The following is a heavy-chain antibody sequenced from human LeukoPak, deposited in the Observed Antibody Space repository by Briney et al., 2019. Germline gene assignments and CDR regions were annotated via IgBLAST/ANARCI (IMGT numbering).Heavy chain of an antibody. J-gene: IGHJ4*02. CDR2: MNPNSGNT. Sequence: GASVKVSCKASGYTFTSYDINWVRQATGQGLEWMGWMNPNSGNTGYAQKFQGRVTMTRNTSISTAYMELSSLRSEDTAVYYCASSLRYFDWLLLAWGQGTLVTVSS. CDR3: ASSLRYFDWLLLA. CDR1: GYTFTSYD. V-gene: IGHV1-8*01. D-gene: IGHD3-9*01.